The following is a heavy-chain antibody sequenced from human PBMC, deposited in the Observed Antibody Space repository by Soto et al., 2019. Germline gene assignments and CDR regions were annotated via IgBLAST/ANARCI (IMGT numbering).Heavy chain of an antibody. Sequence: GGSLRLSCAASGFTFSSYGMHWVRQAPGKGLEWVAVIWYDGSNKYYADSVKGRFTISRDNSKNTLYLRMNSLRAEDTAVYYCARDSSPNCSGGSCYGPFDYWGQGTLVTVSS. CDR1: GFTFSSYG. D-gene: IGHD2-15*01. CDR2: IWYDGSNK. CDR3: ARDSSPNCSGGSCYGPFDY. J-gene: IGHJ4*02. V-gene: IGHV3-33*01.